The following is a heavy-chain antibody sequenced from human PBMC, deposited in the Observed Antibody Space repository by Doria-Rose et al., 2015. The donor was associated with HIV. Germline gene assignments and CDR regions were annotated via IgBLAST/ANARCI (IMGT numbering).Heavy chain of an antibody. CDR1: GVSLSSPGMG. J-gene: IGHJ4*02. V-gene: IGHV2-26*01. D-gene: IGHD6-13*01. CDR3: ARIKSSRWYHKYYFDF. Sequence: QITLKESGPVLVKPTETLTLTCTVSGVSLSSPGMGVSWIRQPPGKALEWLANIFSDDERSYTTSLKSILTISRGTSKSQVVLTMTDMDPVDTATYYCARIKSSRWYHKYYFDFWGQGTLVIVSA. CDR2: IFSDDER.